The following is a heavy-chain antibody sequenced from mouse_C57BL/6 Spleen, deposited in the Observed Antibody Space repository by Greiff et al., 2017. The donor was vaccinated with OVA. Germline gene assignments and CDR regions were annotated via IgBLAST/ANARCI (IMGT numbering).Heavy chain of an antibody. CDR1: GYAFSSYW. J-gene: IGHJ3*01. CDR3: ARSNYYGSSYAWFAY. D-gene: IGHD1-1*01. V-gene: IGHV1-80*01. Sequence: VQRVESGAELVKPGASVKISCKASGYAFSSYWMNWVKQRPGKGLEWIGQIYPGDGDTNYNGKFKGKATLTADKSSSTAYMQLSSLTSEDSAVYFCARSNYYGSSYAWFAYWGQGTLVTVSA. CDR2: IYPGDGDT.